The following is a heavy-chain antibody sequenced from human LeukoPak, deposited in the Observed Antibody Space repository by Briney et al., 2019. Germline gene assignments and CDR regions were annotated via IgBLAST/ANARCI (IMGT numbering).Heavy chain of an antibody. CDR1: GGSISSGSYY. D-gene: IGHD6-6*01. J-gene: IGHJ5*02. Sequence: SETLSLTCIVSGGSISSGSYYWSWIRQPAGKGLEWIGPVYTSGSTNYNPSLKSRVTISVDTSKNQFSLKLSSVTAADTAVYYCARDAIIAARPVLNWFDPWGQGTLVTVSS. CDR3: ARDAIIAARPVLNWFDP. V-gene: IGHV4-61*02. CDR2: VYTSGST.